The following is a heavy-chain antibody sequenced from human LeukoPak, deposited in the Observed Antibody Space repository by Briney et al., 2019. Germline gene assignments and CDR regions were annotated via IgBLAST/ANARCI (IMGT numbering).Heavy chain of an antibody. CDR2: IFYTGNT. J-gene: IGHJ3*02. Sequence: PSETLSLTCTVPGGSILDSTYYWAWIRQPPGKGLEWIATIFYTGNTHYNPSLKSRVTMSVDTVKNQFSLNLNSVTAADTAVYYCAIRISMLRGGTDGFDIWGQGTLVTVSS. CDR1: GGSILDSTYY. CDR3: AIRISMLRGGTDGFDI. D-gene: IGHD3-10*01. V-gene: IGHV4-39*01.